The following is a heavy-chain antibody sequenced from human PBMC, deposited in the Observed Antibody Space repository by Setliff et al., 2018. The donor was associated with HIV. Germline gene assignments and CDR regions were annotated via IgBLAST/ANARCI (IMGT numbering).Heavy chain of an antibody. D-gene: IGHD2-21*02. CDR1: RGSINSDDYY. J-gene: IGHJ5*01. CDR3: ARGRRYGGNSAGSYFDY. Sequence: SETLSLTCTVSRGSINSDDYYWSWIRQPAGKGLEWVGRIYTSGSTNYNPSLKSRVTISQDRSKNQFSLSRSSVTATATAVYYCARGRRYGGNSAGSYFDYWGHGILVTVSS. V-gene: IGHV4-61*02. CDR2: IYTSGST.